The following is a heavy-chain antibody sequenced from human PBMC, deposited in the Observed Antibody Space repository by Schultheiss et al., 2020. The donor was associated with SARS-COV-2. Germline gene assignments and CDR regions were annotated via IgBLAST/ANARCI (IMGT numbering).Heavy chain of an antibody. J-gene: IGHJ6*02. V-gene: IGHV4-31*03. CDR1: GGSISSGGYY. CDR2: IYYSGST. Sequence: SQTLSLTCTVSGGSISSGGYYWSWIRQHPGKGLEWIGYIYYSGSTYYNPSLKSRVTISVDTSKNQFSLKLSSVTAADTAVYYCARSLVRSRYCSSTSCYSYYYGMDVWGQGTTVTVSS. D-gene: IGHD2-2*02. CDR3: ARSLVRSRYCSSTSCYSYYYGMDV.